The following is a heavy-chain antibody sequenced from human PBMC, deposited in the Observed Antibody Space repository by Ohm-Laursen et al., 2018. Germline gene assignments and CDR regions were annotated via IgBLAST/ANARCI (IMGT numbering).Heavy chain of an antibody. V-gene: IGHV1-69*01. CDR3: ARGQGDYVVSGNWFDP. D-gene: IGHD4-17*01. Sequence: GSSVKVSCNASGGTFSSYAISWVRQAPGQGLEWMGGIIPIFGTANYAQKFQGRVTITADESTSTAYMELSSLRSEDTAVYYCARGQGDYVVSGNWFDPWGQGTLVTVSS. J-gene: IGHJ5*02. CDR2: IIPIFGTA. CDR1: GGTFSSYA.